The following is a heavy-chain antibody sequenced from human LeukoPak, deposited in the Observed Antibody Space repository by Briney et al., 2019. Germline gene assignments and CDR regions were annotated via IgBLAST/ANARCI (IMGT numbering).Heavy chain of an antibody. Sequence: PGGSLRVSCTVSGFTFDDYAMHWVRHTPGKGLEWVAGITWNRDNIGYGDSVKGRFTISRDNVKNVLYLQMNSLRPEDTALYYCAKDLSSAITSALVLDVWGQGTTV. CDR2: ITWNRDNI. J-gene: IGHJ6*02. D-gene: IGHD3-22*01. V-gene: IGHV3-9*01. CDR1: GFTFDDYA. CDR3: AKDLSSAITSALVLDV.